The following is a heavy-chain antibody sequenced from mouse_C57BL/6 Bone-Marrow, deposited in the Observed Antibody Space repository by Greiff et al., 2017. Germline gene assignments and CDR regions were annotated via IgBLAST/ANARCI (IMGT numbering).Heavy chain of an antibody. J-gene: IGHJ4*01. V-gene: IGHV5-17*01. CDR3: ARVYYYGSSYAMDY. Sequence: EVKLVESGGGLVKPGGSLKLSCAASGFTFSDYGMHWVRQAPEKGLEWVAYISSGSSTIYYADTVKGRFTISRDNAKYTLFLQMTSLRSEDTAMYYCARVYYYGSSYAMDYWGQGTSVTVSS. D-gene: IGHD1-1*01. CDR2: ISSGSSTI. CDR1: GFTFSDYG.